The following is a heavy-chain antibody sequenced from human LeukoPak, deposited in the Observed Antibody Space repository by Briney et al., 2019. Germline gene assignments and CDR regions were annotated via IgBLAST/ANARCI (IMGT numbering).Heavy chain of an antibody. CDR3: ARNAGVVVTAIGGFRNWYFDL. D-gene: IGHD2-21*02. Sequence: PSETLSLTCAVYGGSFSGYYWSWIRQPPGKGLEWIGEINHSGSTNYNPSLKSRVTISVDTSKNQFSLKLSSVTAADTAVYYCARNAGVVVTAIGGFRNWYFDLWGRGTLVTVSS. V-gene: IGHV4-34*01. J-gene: IGHJ2*01. CDR1: GGSFSGYY. CDR2: INHSGST.